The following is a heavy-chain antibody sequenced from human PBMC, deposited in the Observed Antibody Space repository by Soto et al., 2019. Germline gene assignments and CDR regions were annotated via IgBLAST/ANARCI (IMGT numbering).Heavy chain of an antibody. Sequence: QVQLVQSGSEVRKPGSSVKVSCKASGGSFSTYSFSITWVRQAPGQRPEWMGGITPMIGKGDIAQKFQGRVTSTADQSTPTAYMAMSSLRTEDTGVYYCASAGAYCRGVSCYSPPDLWGHGTLVTVSS. CDR2: ITPMIGKG. CDR3: ASAGAYCRGVSCYSPPDL. V-gene: IGHV1-69*01. CDR1: GGSFSTYS. D-gene: IGHD2-15*01. J-gene: IGHJ4*01.